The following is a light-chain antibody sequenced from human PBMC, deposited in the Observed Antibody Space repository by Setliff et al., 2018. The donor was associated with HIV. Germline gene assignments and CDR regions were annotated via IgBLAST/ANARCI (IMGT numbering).Light chain of an antibody. CDR1: SNDVGRYDL. V-gene: IGLV2-23*01. Sequence: QSVLTQPASVSGSPGQSITISCTGTSNDVGRYDLVSWYQQHPARAPKLIIYQASRRPSGVSNRFSASKSGNTASLTISGLQAEDEADYYCCSNTDSNTYVFGTGTKVTVL. J-gene: IGLJ1*01. CDR2: QAS. CDR3: CSNTDSNTYV.